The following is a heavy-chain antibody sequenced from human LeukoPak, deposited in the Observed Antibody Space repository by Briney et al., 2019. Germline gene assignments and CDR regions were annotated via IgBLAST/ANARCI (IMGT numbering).Heavy chain of an antibody. D-gene: IGHD6-13*01. CDR1: GFTFSSCW. CDR2: IKQDGSEK. V-gene: IGHV3-7*01. Sequence: AGGSLRLSCAASGFTFSSCWMSWVRQAPGKGLEWVANIKQDGSEKYYVDSVKGRFTISRDNAKNSLYLQMNSLRAEDTAVYYCARSYSSSWYYYMDVWGKGTTVTVSS. CDR3: ARSYSSSWYYYMDV. J-gene: IGHJ6*03.